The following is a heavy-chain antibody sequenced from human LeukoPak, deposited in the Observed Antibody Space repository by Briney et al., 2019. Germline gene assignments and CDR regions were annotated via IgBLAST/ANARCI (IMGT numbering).Heavy chain of an antibody. Sequence: GGSLRLSCAASGFTFSSYTMNWVRQAPGKGLEWVSSISSSSSYIYYADSVEGRFTISRDNAKNSLYLQMNSLRAEDTAVYYCAELGITMIGGVWGKGTTVTISS. CDR1: GFTFSSYT. V-gene: IGHV3-21*01. D-gene: IGHD3-10*02. CDR3: AELGITMIGGV. J-gene: IGHJ6*04. CDR2: ISSSSSYI.